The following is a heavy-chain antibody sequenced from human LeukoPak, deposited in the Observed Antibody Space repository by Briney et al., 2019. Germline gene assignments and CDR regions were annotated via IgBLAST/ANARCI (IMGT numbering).Heavy chain of an antibody. V-gene: IGHV4-59*01. J-gene: IGHJ4*02. CDR1: GDSNTSYY. CDR2: VYYRGAT. CDR3: AGVFSGRRPFEL. Sequence: SETLTLTCTVSGDSNTSYYWNWIRQPPGKVLEGIGYVYYRGATNYNPSLKTRVTTSIDTSKKQFSLKLSSVTAADTAVYFCAGVFSGRRPFELWGKGTLVTVSS. D-gene: IGHD3-10*01.